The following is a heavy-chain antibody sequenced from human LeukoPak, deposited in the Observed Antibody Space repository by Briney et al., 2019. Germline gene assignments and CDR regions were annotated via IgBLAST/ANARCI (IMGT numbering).Heavy chain of an antibody. J-gene: IGHJ6*04. CDR2: IFASGST. CDR3: ARHSAMDV. D-gene: IGHD3-10*01. CDR1: GGSISSYY. Sequence: SETLSLTCTVSGGSISSYYWSWIRQPAGKGLEWVGRIFASGSTNSNPSLKSRVTMSVDTSKNQFSLNLSSVTAADTAVYYCARHSAMDVWGKGTTVTVSS. V-gene: IGHV4-4*07.